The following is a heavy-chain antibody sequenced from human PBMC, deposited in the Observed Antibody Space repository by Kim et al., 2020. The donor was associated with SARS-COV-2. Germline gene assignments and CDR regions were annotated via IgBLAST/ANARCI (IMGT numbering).Heavy chain of an antibody. J-gene: IGHJ5*02. V-gene: IGHV4-31*03. CDR3: ARRRGNWGFDP. D-gene: IGHD3-16*01. CDR1: GGSISSGGYY. CDR2: IYYSGST. Sequence: SETLSLTCTVSGGSISSGGYYWSWIRPHPGKGLEWIGYIYYSGSTYYNPSLKSRVTISVDTSKNQFSLKLSSVTAADTAVYYCARRRGNWGFDPWGQGTLVTVSS.